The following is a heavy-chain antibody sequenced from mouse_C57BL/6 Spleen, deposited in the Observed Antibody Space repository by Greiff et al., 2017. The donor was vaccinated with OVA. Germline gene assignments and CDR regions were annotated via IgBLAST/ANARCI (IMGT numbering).Heavy chain of an antibody. CDR1: GYTFTSYW. V-gene: IGHV1-53*01. D-gene: IGHD1-1*01. Sequence: QVQLQQPGAELVKPGASVKLSCKASGYTFTSYWMHWVKQRPGQGLEWIGNINPSNGGTNYNEKFKSKATLTVDKSSSTAYMQLSSLTSEDSAVYYCARDIYYGSSHWYFDVWGTGTTVTVSS. CDR3: ARDIYYGSSHWYFDV. J-gene: IGHJ1*03. CDR2: INPSNGGT.